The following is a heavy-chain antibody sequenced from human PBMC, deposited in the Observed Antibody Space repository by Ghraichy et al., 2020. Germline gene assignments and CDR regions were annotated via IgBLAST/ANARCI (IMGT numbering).Heavy chain of an antibody. D-gene: IGHD6-19*01. V-gene: IGHV4-39*01. CDR2: IYYSGST. Sequence: SETLSLACTVSGGSISSSSYYWGWIRQPPGKGLEWIGSIYYSGSTYYNPSLKSRVTISVDTSKNQFSLKLSSVTAADTAVYYCARPAVAGTPFFAPFDYWGQGTLVTVSS. CDR1: GGSISSSSYY. J-gene: IGHJ4*02. CDR3: ARPAVAGTPFFAPFDY.